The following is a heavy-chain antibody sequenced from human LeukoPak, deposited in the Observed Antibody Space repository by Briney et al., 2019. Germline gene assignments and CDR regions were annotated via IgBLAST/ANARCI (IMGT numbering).Heavy chain of an antibody. CDR3: ARGSFTVTPSFDY. CDR2: INSEGSST. J-gene: IGHJ4*02. CDR1: GFTFSSYW. Sequence: GGSLRLSCAASGFTFSSYWMHWVRHAPGKGLVWVSRINSEGSSTSYADSVKGRFTISRDNAKSTLYLQMNSLRVEDTAVYYCARGSFTVTPSFDYWGQGTLVTVSS. V-gene: IGHV3-74*01. D-gene: IGHD4-17*01.